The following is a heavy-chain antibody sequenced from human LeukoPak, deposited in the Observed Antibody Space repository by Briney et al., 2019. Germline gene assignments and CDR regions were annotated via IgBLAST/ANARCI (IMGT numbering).Heavy chain of an antibody. J-gene: IGHJ6*03. CDR3: ARVMFGELPSSYYYYYMDV. V-gene: IGHV1-69*05. Sequence: VASVKVSCKASGGTFSSYAISWVRQAPGQGLEWMGRIIPIFGTANYAQKFQGRVTITTDESTSTAYMELSSLRSEDTAVYYCARVMFGELPSSYYYYYMDVWGKGTTVTISS. CDR2: IIPIFGTA. D-gene: IGHD3-10*02. CDR1: GGTFSSYA.